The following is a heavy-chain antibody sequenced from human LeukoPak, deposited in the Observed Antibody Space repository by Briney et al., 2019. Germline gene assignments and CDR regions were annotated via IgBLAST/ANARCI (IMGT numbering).Heavy chain of an antibody. CDR3: ARSRPPITMIVVVKVIGPFDI. CDR2: INPNSGNT. D-gene: IGHD3-22*01. V-gene: IGHV1-8*02. J-gene: IGHJ3*02. CDR1: GYTFTGYY. Sequence: ASVKVSCKASGYTFTGYYMHWVRQAPGQGLEWMGWINPNSGNTGYAQKFQGRVTMTRNTSISTAYMELSSLRSEDTAVYYCARSRPPITMIVVVKVIGPFDIWGQGTMVTVSS.